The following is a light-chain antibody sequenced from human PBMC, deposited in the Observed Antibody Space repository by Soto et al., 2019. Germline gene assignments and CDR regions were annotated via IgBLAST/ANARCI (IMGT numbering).Light chain of an antibody. CDR2: AAS. CDR1: QDISSY. Sequence: AIRMTQSPSSFSASTGDRVTITCRASQDISSYLAWYQQKPGKDPKLLIYAASTLQSGVPSRFSGSGSGTDFTLTISCLQSEDFATYYCQQYYSYPPITFGQGTRLEIK. V-gene: IGKV1-8*01. J-gene: IGKJ5*01. CDR3: QQYYSYPPIT.